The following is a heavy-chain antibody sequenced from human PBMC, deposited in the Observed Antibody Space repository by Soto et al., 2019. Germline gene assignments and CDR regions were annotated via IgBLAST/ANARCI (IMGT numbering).Heavy chain of an antibody. CDR1: GFTFSSYG. D-gene: IGHD6-19*01. CDR2: IWYDGSNK. V-gene: IGHV3-33*01. J-gene: IGHJ4*02. CDR3: ARDGLWTRIAVAGTGGYFDY. Sequence: GGSLRLSCAASGFTFSSYGMHWVRQAPGKGLEWVAVIWYDGSNKYYADSVKGRFTISRDNSKNTLYLQMNSLRAKDTAVYYCARDGLWTRIAVAGTGGYFDYWGQGTLVTVSS.